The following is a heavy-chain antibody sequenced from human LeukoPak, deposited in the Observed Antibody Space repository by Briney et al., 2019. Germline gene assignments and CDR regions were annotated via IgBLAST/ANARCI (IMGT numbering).Heavy chain of an antibody. D-gene: IGHD6-19*01. J-gene: IGHJ4*02. CDR1: GFTFSSYA. CDR2: ISGSGGST. Sequence: GGSLRLSCAASGFTFSSYAMSWGRGAPGEGLEWGSGISGSGGSTYYADSVKGRFTISRDNSKNTLYLHMNSLRAEDTAVYYCGKTTTGYSSRRNPAWPVDYWGQGTLVTVSS. V-gene: IGHV3-23*01. CDR3: GKTTTGYSSRRNPAWPVDY.